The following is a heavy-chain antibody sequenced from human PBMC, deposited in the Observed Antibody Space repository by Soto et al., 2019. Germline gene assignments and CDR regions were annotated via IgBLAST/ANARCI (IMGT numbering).Heavy chain of an antibody. Sequence: PGESLKISCKGSGYSFTSYWISWVRQMPGKGLEWMGRIDPSDSYTNYSPSFQGHVTISADESISTAYLQWSSLKASDTAMYYCARKSLGFGELPYGMDVWGQGTTVTVSS. CDR3: ARKSLGFGELPYGMDV. CDR2: IDPSDSYT. D-gene: IGHD3-10*01. J-gene: IGHJ6*02. V-gene: IGHV5-10-1*01. CDR1: GYSFTSYW.